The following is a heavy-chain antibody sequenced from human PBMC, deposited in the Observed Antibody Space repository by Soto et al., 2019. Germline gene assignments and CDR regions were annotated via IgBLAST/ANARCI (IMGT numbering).Heavy chain of an antibody. CDR2: TYYSGST. V-gene: IGHV4-30-4*01. J-gene: IGHJ4*02. D-gene: IGHD2-2*01. CDR1: GGSISSGDYY. Sequence: SETLSLTCTVSGGSISSGDYYWSWIRQPPGKGLGWIGYTYYSGSTYYNPSLKSRVTISVDTSKNQFSLKLTSVTAADTAVYYCARYQKGPFDYWGQGTLVTVSS. CDR3: ARYQKGPFDY.